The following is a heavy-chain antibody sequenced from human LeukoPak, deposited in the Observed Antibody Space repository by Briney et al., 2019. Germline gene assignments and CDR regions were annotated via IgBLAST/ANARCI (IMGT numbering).Heavy chain of an antibody. Sequence: TSETLSLTCAVYGGPFSGYYWSWIRQPPGKGLEWIGEINHSGSTNYNPSLKSRVTISVDTSKNQFSLKLSSVTAADTAVYYCASHRGYRDLDYWGQGTLVTVSP. CDR1: GGPFSGYY. D-gene: IGHD5-18*01. CDR3: ASHRGYRDLDY. CDR2: INHSGST. V-gene: IGHV4-34*01. J-gene: IGHJ4*02.